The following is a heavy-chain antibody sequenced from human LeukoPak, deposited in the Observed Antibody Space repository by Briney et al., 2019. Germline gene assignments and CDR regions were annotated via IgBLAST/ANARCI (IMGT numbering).Heavy chain of an antibody. Sequence: GGALRLYCAASGFTFSSYAMSWVRQAPGKGLEWVSAISGSGGSTYYADSVKGRFTISRDNSKNTLYLQMNSLRAEDTAVYYCAKGDSYDFWSGYYTSGMDVWGQGTTVTVSS. CDR2: ISGSGGST. J-gene: IGHJ6*02. CDR1: GFTFSSYA. CDR3: AKGDSYDFWSGYYTSGMDV. V-gene: IGHV3-23*01. D-gene: IGHD3-3*01.